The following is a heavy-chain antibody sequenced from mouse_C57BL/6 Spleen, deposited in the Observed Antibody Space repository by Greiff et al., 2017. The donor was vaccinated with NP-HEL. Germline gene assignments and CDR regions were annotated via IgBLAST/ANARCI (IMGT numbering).Heavy chain of an antibody. V-gene: IGHV1-54*01. CDR2: INPGSGGT. J-gene: IGHJ4*01. D-gene: IGHD4-1*01. Sequence: VQLQESGAELVRPGTSVKVSCKASGYAFTNYLIEWVKQRPGQGLEWIGVINPGSGGTNYNEKFKGKATLTADKSSSTAYMQLSSLTSEDSAVYFCARSGKGAMDYWGQGTSVTVSS. CDR3: ARSGKGAMDY. CDR1: GYAFTNYL.